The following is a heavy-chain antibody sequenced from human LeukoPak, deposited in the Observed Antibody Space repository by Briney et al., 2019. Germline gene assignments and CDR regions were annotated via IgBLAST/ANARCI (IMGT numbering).Heavy chain of an antibody. CDR2: INHSGST. J-gene: IGHJ4*02. CDR3: ASYSSSPLFDY. V-gene: IGHV4-34*01. Sequence: PSETLSLTCAVYGGSFSGYYWSWIRQPPGKGLEWIGEINHSGSTNYNPSLKSRVTISVDTSKNQFSLKLSSVTAADTAVYYCASYSSSPLFDYGGQGTLVTVSS. D-gene: IGHD6-6*01. CDR1: GGSFSGYY.